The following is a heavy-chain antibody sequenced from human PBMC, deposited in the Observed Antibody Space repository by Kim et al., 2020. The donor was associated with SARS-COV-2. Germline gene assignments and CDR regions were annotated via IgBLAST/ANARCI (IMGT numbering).Heavy chain of an antibody. CDR1: GGSISNYY. V-gene: IGHV4-59*12. Sequence: SETLSLTCAVSGGSISNYYWNWIRQPPGRRLEWLGEISYSGTTNYNPSLKSRVTISVDTSKNQFSLKLTAVTAADTAVYYCARLDATLLLDGWSQGTMV. CDR3: ARLDATLLLDG. CDR2: ISYSGTT. J-gene: IGHJ1*01.